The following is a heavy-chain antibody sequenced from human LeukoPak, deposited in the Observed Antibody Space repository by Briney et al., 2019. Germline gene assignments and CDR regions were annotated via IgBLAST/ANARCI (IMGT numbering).Heavy chain of an antibody. CDR1: GYTFTSYG. V-gene: IGHV1-18*01. Sequence: ASVKVSCKASGYTFTSYGISWVRQAPGQGLEWMRWISAYNGNTNYAQKLQGRVTMTTDTSTSTAYMELRSLRSDDTAVYYCARDTNYDILTGYFQFDPWGQGTLVTVSS. CDR2: ISAYNGNT. J-gene: IGHJ5*02. CDR3: ARDTNYDILTGYFQFDP. D-gene: IGHD3-9*01.